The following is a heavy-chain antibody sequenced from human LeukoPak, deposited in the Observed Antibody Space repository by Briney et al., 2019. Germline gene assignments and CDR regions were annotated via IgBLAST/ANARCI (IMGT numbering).Heavy chain of an antibody. CDR3: ATTNGYYYGSGSYGY. CDR2: INPSGGST. J-gene: IGHJ4*02. D-gene: IGHD3-10*01. CDR1: GYTFTSYY. Sequence: GASVKVSCKASGYTFTSYYMHWVRQAPGQGLEWMGIINPSGGSTSYAQKFQGRVTITADESTSTAYMELSSLRSEDTAVYYCATTNGYYYGSGSYGYWGQGTLVTVSS. V-gene: IGHV1-46*01.